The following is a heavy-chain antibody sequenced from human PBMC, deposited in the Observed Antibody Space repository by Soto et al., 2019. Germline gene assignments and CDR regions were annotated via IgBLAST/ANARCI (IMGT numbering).Heavy chain of an antibody. D-gene: IGHD1-20*01. V-gene: IGHV4-39*01. CDR3: ARRTVYDWFDP. J-gene: IGHJ5*02. CDR1: CGSISISMYY. CDR2: IYYSGST. Sequence: ETLSSTCTVSCGSISISMYYWGWLRQPPGKGLEWIGSIYYSGSTYYNPSLKSRVTISVDTSKNQFSLKLSSVTAADTAVYYCARRTVYDWFDPWGQGTLVTVSS.